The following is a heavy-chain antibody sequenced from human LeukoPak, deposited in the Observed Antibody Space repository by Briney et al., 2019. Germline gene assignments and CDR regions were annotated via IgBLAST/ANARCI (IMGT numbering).Heavy chain of an antibody. Sequence: PGGSLRLSCAASGFTFRNHEMNWVRQAPGKGLEWISYISTSGSTIYYADSVKGRFTTSRDNAKNSLYLQMNSLRAEDTAAYFCARDSKGYSGYDLGGGFDYWGQGTLVTVSS. V-gene: IGHV3-48*03. CDR1: GFTFRNHE. CDR2: ISTSGSTI. CDR3: ARDSKGYSGYDLGGGFDY. J-gene: IGHJ4*02. D-gene: IGHD5-12*01.